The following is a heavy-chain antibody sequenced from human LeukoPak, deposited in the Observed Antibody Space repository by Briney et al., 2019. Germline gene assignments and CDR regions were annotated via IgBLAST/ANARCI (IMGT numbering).Heavy chain of an antibody. V-gene: IGHV1-2*02. J-gene: IGHJ4*02. CDR2: INPNSGGT. CDR1: GYTFTGYY. D-gene: IGHD3-22*01. CDR3: ARVFYDSSGYYPTPFDY. Sequence: ASVKVSCKASGYTFTGYYMHWVRQAPGQGLEWMRWINPNSGGTNYAQKFQGRVTMTRDTSISTAYMELSRLRSDDTAVYYCARVFYDSSGYYPTPFDYWGQGTLVTVSS.